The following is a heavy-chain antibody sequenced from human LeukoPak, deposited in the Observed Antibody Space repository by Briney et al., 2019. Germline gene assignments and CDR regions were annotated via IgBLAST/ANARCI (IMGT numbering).Heavy chain of an antibody. CDR2: IYTSGST. CDR3: ARDTETIAVAGTLNWFDP. V-gene: IGHV4-4*07. D-gene: IGHD6-19*01. CDR1: GGSISSHY. Sequence: PSETLSLTCTVSGGSISSHYWSWIRQPAGKGLEWIGRIYTSGSTNYNPSLKSRVTMSVDTSKNQFSLKLSSVTAADTAVYYCARDTETIAVAGTLNWFDPWGQGTLVTVSS. J-gene: IGHJ5*02.